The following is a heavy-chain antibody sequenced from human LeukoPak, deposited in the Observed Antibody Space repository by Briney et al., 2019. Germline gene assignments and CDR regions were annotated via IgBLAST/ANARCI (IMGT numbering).Heavy chain of an antibody. CDR2: ISYDGSKK. CDR3: ARLAAYSSGYYDN. Sequence: GGSLRLSCAASGFTFSSYAIHWVRQAPGKGLEWVAVISYDGSKKYYADSVKGRFTISRDNSKNTLYLQMNSLRAEDTAVYNCARLAAYSSGYYDNWGQGTLVTVSS. V-gene: IGHV3-30*04. D-gene: IGHD6-19*01. CDR1: GFTFSSYA. J-gene: IGHJ4*02.